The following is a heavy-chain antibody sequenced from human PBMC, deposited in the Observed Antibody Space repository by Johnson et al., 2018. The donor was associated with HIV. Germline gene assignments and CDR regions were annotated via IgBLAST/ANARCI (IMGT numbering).Heavy chain of an antibody. Sequence: VQLVESGGGVVQPGRSLRLSCAASGFTFSSYAMHWVRQAPGKGLEWVAVISYDGSNKYYADSVKGRFTISRDNSKNTLYLQMNSLRAEDTAVYYCARDRFGDSDAFDIWGQGTMVTVSS. CDR2: ISYDGSNK. CDR1: GFTFSSYA. V-gene: IGHV3-30-3*01. D-gene: IGHD4-17*01. CDR3: ARDRFGDSDAFDI. J-gene: IGHJ3*02.